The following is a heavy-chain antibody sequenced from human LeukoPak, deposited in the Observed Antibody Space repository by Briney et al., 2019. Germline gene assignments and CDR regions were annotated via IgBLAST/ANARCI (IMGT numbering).Heavy chain of an antibody. CDR3: ARATYYYGSGSYYLDY. D-gene: IGHD3-10*01. CDR1: GGSIGSYY. CDR2: IYYSGST. V-gene: IGHV4-59*08. J-gene: IGHJ4*02. Sequence: PSETLSLTCTVSGGSIGSYYWSWIRQPPGKGLEWIGYIYYSGSTNYNPSLKSRVTISVDTSKNQFSLKLSSVTAADTAVYYCARATYYYGSGSYYLDYWGQGTLVTVSS.